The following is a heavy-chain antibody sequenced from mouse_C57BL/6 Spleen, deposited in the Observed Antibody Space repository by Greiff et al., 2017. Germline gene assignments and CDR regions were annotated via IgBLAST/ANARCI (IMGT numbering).Heavy chain of an antibody. Sequence: EVKVVESGPGMVKPSQSLSLTCTVTGYSITSGYDWHWIRHFPGNKLEWMGYISYSGSTNYNPSLKSRISITHDTSKNHFFLELNSVTTEDTATYYCARGNYGSSSLFDYWGQGTTLTVSS. CDR1: GYSITSGYD. V-gene: IGHV3-1*01. J-gene: IGHJ2*01. D-gene: IGHD1-1*01. CDR3: ARGNYGSSSLFDY. CDR2: ISYSGST.